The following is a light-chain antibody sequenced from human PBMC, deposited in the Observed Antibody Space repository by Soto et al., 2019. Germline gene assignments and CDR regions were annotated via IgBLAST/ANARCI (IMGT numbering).Light chain of an antibody. Sequence: EIVLTQSPVTLSLSPGERATLSCRAVQSVSNNYLAWYQQKPGQPPRLVIYGASNRATGIPDRFSGSGSGTDFTLTISSLKSEDYAIYYCQQYKSWHRITFGQGTRLEIK. J-gene: IGKJ5*01. V-gene: IGKV3-20*01. CDR3: QQYKSWHRIT. CDR2: GAS. CDR1: QSVSNNY.